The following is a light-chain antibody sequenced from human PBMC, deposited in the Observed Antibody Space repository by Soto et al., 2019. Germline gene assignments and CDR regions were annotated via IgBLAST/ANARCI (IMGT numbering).Light chain of an antibody. CDR2: EAF. J-gene: IGLJ2*01. CDR1: SSDVGSYNL. CDR3: CSFAGSSTLL. V-gene: IGLV2-23*01. Sequence: QSALTQPASVSGSPGQSITISCTGTSSDVGSYNLVSWYQQLPGKAPKLMIYEAFKRPSGVSNRFSGSKSGNTASLTISGLQAEDEADYYCCSFAGSSTLLFGGGTQLTVL.